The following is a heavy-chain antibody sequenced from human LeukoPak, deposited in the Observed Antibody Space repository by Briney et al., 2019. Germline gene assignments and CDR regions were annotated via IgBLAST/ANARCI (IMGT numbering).Heavy chain of an antibody. Sequence: PGGSLRLSCAASGFTVSTNYMSWVRQAPGKGLEWVSVIYSGGTTYSTDSVKGRFTISRDNSKNTLYLQMNSLRAEDTAVYFCARGVVGASAFDYWGQGTLVTVSS. CDR1: GFTVSTNY. CDR2: IYSGGTT. V-gene: IGHV3-53*01. J-gene: IGHJ4*02. CDR3: ARGVVGASAFDY. D-gene: IGHD1-26*01.